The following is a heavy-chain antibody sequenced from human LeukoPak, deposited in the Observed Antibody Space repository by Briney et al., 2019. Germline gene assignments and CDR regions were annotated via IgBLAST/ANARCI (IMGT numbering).Heavy chain of an antibody. D-gene: IGHD2-15*01. CDR2: IYYTGST. J-gene: IGHJ4*02. CDR1: DGSISSARYY. Sequence: SETLSLTATGSDGSISSARYYWGGVRQPPGKGLEWIGYIYYTGSTYYNPSLKRGVDMSVETSKNQFSPKLSSVTAVDTAVYYGATVRGCRVGSCYHSLDYWGQGILVTVSS. CDR3: ATVRGCRVGSCYHSLDY. V-gene: IGHV4-30-4*01.